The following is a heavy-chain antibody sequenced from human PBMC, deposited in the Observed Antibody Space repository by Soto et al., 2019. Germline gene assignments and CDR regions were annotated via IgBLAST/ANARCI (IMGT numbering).Heavy chain of an antibody. CDR1: GFTFSSYA. V-gene: IGHV3-64D*06. CDR3: VKDRGFLEWFLMA. CDR2: ISSNGGST. D-gene: IGHD3-3*01. J-gene: IGHJ4*02. Sequence: SLRLSCSASGFTFSSYAMHWVRQAPGKGLEYVSAISSNGGSTYYADSVKGRFTISRDNSKNTLYLQMSSLRAEDTAVYYCVKDRGFLEWFLMAWGQGTLVTVSS.